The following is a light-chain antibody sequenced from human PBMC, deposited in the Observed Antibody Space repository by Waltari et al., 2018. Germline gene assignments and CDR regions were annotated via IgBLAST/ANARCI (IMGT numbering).Light chain of an antibody. J-gene: IGLJ3*02. V-gene: IGLV1-44*01. CDR1: SSNAGSNT. CDR3: ATWDANLNAL. Sequence: QSELTQPPSASGTPGQTVTIPRSGSSSNAGSNTVNWYQQLPGTAPKLLIYDNNQRPSGVPDRFSGSKSGTSASLAISGLQSEDEAAYYCATWDANLNALFGGGTKLTVL. CDR2: DNN.